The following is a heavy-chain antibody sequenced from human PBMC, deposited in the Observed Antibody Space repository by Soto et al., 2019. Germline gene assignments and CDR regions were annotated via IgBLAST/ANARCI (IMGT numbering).Heavy chain of an antibody. V-gene: IGHV3-64D*08. Sequence: GGSLRLSCSASGFTFSSYAMHWVRQAPGKGLEYVSAISSNGGSTYYADSVKGRFTISRDNSKNTLYLQMSSLRAEDTAVYYCVKDDYYDSSGYYYFDYWGQGTRVTVAS. CDR3: VKDDYYDSSGYYYFDY. D-gene: IGHD3-22*01. J-gene: IGHJ4*02. CDR1: GFTFSSYA. CDR2: ISSNGGST.